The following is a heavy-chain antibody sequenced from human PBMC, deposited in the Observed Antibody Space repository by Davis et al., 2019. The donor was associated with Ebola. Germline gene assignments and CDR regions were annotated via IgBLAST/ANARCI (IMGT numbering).Heavy chain of an antibody. J-gene: IGHJ4*02. D-gene: IGHD3-22*01. CDR2: IRGKTKDYAT. CDR3: TTLIDF. Sequence: PGGSLRLSCVASGFSFSGAAIHWVRQAPGKGLEWVGRIRGKTKDYATAYAESVKGRFTISRDDGKSTAYLQMHGLKSDDAAVYYCTTLIDFWGQGTLVTVSS. CDR1: GFSFSGAA. V-gene: IGHV3-73*01.